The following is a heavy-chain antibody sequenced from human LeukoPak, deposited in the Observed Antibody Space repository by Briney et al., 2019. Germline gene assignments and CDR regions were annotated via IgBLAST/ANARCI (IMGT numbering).Heavy chain of an antibody. V-gene: IGHV1-69*13. D-gene: IGHD2-2*01. J-gene: IGHJ6*03. CDR2: IIPIFGTA. CDR1: GGTFSSYA. CDR3: ARADGIVPAAIGGDYYMDV. Sequence: ASVKVSCKASGGTFSSYAINRVRQAPGQGLEWMGGIIPIFGTANYAQKFQGRVTITADESTSTAYMELSSLRSEDTAVYYCARADGIVPAAIGGDYYMDVWGKGTTVTVSS.